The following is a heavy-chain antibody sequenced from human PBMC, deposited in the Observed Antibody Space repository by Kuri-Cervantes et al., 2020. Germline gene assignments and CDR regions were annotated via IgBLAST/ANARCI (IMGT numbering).Heavy chain of an antibody. Sequence: ASVKVSCKASGYTFTSYGTSWVRQAPGQGLEWMGWISAYNAKTNYAQKLQGRVTMTTDTSTTTAYMGLRSLRSDDTAVYYCARAPEYSSIHYYFDYWGQGTLVTVSS. D-gene: IGHD5-18*01. V-gene: IGHV1-18*01. CDR3: ARAPEYSSIHYYFDY. J-gene: IGHJ4*02. CDR1: GYTFTSYG. CDR2: ISAYNAKT.